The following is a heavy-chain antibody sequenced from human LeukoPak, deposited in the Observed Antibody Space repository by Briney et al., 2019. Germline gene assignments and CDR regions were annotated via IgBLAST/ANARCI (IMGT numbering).Heavy chain of an antibody. CDR3: ARRDSSGWYPRGFDY. CDR2: IYPGDSDT. J-gene: IGHJ4*02. Sequence: GESLKISCKGSGYSFTSYWIGWVRQMPGKGLEWMGIIYPGDSDTRHSPSFQGQVTISADKSISTAYLQWSSLKASDTAMYYCARRDSSGWYPRGFDYWGQGTLVTVSS. CDR1: GYSFTSYW. V-gene: IGHV5-51*01. D-gene: IGHD6-19*01.